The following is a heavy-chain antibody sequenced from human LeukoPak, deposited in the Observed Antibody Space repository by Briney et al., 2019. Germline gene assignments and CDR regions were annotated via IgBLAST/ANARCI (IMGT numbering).Heavy chain of an antibody. Sequence: GGSLRLSCAASGFTFDDYAMHWVRQAPGKGLEWVSGISWNSGSIGYADSVKGRFTISRDNAKNSLYLQMNSLRAEDTALYYCAKDRGSTYYDILTGPCDYWGQGTLVTVSS. CDR3: AKDRGSTYYDILTGPCDY. V-gene: IGHV3-9*01. J-gene: IGHJ4*02. D-gene: IGHD3-9*01. CDR2: ISWNSGSI. CDR1: GFTFDDYA.